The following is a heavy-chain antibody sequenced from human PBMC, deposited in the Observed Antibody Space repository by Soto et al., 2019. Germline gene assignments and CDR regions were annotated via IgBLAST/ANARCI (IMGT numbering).Heavy chain of an antibody. CDR1: GFTFSSDW. CDR2: IDSGGRTT. CDR3: ARWFTYGNFDYFDY. V-gene: IGHV3-74*01. J-gene: IGHJ4*02. Sequence: PGGSLRLSCAASGFTFSSDWMHWFRQAPGKGLVWVSRIDSGGRTTTYADSVKGRFTISRDNAKNTLYLQMNGLRAEDTALYYCARWFTYGNFDYFDYWGQRTPVTVSS. D-gene: IGHD3-10*01.